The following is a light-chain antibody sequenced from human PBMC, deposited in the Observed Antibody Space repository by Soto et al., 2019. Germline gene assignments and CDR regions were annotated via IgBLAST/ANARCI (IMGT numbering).Light chain of an antibody. V-gene: IGKV1-5*01. CDR3: QQSYSTPHT. CDR2: EAS. J-gene: IGKJ1*01. Sequence: DIQMTQSPSTLSASVGDRVTITCRASQSISGWLAWYQQKPGTAPKLLIYEASNLESGVPSRFSGSGSGTDFTLTISSLQPEDFASYYCQQSYSTPHTFGQGTKGDIK. CDR1: QSISGW.